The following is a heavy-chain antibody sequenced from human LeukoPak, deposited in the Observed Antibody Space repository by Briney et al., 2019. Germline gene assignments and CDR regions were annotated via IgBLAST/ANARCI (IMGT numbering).Heavy chain of an antibody. CDR2: ISSSSSYI. J-gene: IGHJ6*02. CDR3: ARVLAAAELFYYDGMDV. D-gene: IGHD6-13*01. CDR1: GFTFSSYS. Sequence: GGSLRLSCAASGFTFSSYSMNWVRQAPGKGLEWVSSISSSSSYIYYADSVKGRFTISRDNAKNSLYLQMNSLRAEDTAVYYCARVLAAAELFYYDGMDVWGQGTTVTVSS. V-gene: IGHV3-21*01.